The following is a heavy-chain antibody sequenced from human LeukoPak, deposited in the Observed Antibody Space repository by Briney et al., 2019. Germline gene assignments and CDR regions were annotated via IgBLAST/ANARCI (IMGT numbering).Heavy chain of an antibody. CDR3: AKAHSGYDLDY. Sequence: PGGSLRLSCAASGFTFSDSYMTWVRQAPGKGVEWVAYISGSGHDINYSDSVKGRFTISRDNAKNSLYLQMSSLRVEDTAVYYCAKAHSGYDLDYWGQGTLVTVSS. V-gene: IGHV3-11*04. D-gene: IGHD5-12*01. J-gene: IGHJ4*02. CDR1: GFTFSDSY. CDR2: ISGSGHDI.